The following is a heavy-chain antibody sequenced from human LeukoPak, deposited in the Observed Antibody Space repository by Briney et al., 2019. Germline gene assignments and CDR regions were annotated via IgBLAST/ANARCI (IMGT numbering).Heavy chain of an antibody. CDR3: ARVKVGWFGTRSGGYFDY. CDR2: IYYSGST. D-gene: IGHD3-10*01. V-gene: IGHV4-59*12. CDR1: GGSISSYY. Sequence: SETLSLTCTVSGGSISSYYWSWIRQPPGKGLEWIGYIYYSGSTNYNPSLKSRVTISVDTSKNQFSTKLSSVTAADTAVYYCARVKVGWFGTRSGGYFDYWGQGTLVTVSS. J-gene: IGHJ4*02.